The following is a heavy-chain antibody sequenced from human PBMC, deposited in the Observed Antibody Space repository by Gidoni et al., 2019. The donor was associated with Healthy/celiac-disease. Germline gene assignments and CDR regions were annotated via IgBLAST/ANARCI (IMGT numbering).Heavy chain of an antibody. J-gene: IGHJ3*02. CDR3: ARRNYYDSSGYRNDAFDI. CDR2: IYPGDSDT. CDR1: GYSFTSYW. Sequence: EVQLVQSGAEVKKPGESLTISCKGSGYSFTSYWIGWVRQMPGKGLEWMGIIYPGDSDTRYSPSFQGQVTISADKSISTAYLQWSSLKASDTAMYYCARRNYYDSSGYRNDAFDIWGQGTMVTVSS. V-gene: IGHV5-51*01. D-gene: IGHD3-22*01.